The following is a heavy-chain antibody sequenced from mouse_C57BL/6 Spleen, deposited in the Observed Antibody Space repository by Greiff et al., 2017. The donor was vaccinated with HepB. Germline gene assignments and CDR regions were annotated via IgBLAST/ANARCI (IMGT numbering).Heavy chain of an antibody. D-gene: IGHD1-1*01. V-gene: IGHV1-4*01. CDR1: GYTFTSYT. J-gene: IGHJ4*01. Sequence: VQLQESGAELARPGASVKMSCKASGYTFTSYTMHWVKQRPGQGLEWIGYINPSSGYTKYNQKFKDKATLTADKSSSTAYMQLSSLTSEDSAVYYCAREGITTVVEGAMDYWGQGTSVTVSS. CDR2: INPSSGYT. CDR3: AREGITTVVEGAMDY.